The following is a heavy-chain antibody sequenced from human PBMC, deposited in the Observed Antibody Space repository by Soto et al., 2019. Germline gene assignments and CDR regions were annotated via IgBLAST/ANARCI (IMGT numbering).Heavy chain of an antibody. CDR1: GDSISSGCYY. D-gene: IGHD3-10*01. V-gene: IGHV4-31*03. CDR2: IYYSGST. J-gene: IGHJ4*02. CDR3: ARYHRITIDY. Sequence: SETLSLTCTVSGDSISSGCYYWSWIRQHPGKGLEWIGYIYYSGSTYYNPSLKSRVTISLDTSKNQFSLKLSSVTAADTAVYYCARYHRITIDYWGQGTLVTVSS.